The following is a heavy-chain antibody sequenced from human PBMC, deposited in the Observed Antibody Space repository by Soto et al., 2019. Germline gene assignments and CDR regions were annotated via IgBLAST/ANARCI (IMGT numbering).Heavy chain of an antibody. Sequence: SETLSLTCTVSGGSISSGDYYWSWIRQPPGKGLEWIGYIYYSGSTYYNPSLKSRVTISVDTSKNQFSLKLSPVTAADTAVYYCAREPQYYDYVWGSYLLYCMDVWGQGTTLTVSS. V-gene: IGHV4-30-4*01. CDR3: AREPQYYDYVWGSYLLYCMDV. J-gene: IGHJ6*02. CDR1: GGSISSGDYY. CDR2: IYYSGST. D-gene: IGHD3-16*01.